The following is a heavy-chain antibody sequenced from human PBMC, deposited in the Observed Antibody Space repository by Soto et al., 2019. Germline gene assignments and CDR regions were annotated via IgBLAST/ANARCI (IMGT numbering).Heavy chain of an antibody. CDR1: GFTFSSYW. V-gene: IGHV3-74*01. J-gene: IGHJ3*01. CDR3: ARQGLDTAGFFDV. D-gene: IGHD6-13*01. Sequence: GGSLRLSCAASGFTFSSYWMHWVRQAPGKGLEWVSRIEGDGSSTTSADSVKGRFTVSRDDARNTLYLQMSSLRADDTAIYYCARQGLDTAGFFDVWGQGTMVTVSS. CDR2: IEGDGSST.